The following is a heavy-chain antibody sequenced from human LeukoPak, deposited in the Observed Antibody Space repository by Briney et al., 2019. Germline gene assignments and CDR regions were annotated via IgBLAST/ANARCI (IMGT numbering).Heavy chain of an antibody. CDR3: ARESGFMMVGEINADNWFDP. D-gene: IGHD3-3*01. CDR2: ISDDGSKR. J-gene: IGHJ5*02. Sequence: GRSLRLSCSGAGFTFRDSAFHWVRQAPGKGLEWVAVISDDGSKRFYADSVKGRFTISRDNSRGTLYLHMQTLRPEDSAVYYCARESGFMMVGEINADNWFDPWGQGTPVTVSS. V-gene: IGHV3-30*04. CDR1: GFTFRDSA.